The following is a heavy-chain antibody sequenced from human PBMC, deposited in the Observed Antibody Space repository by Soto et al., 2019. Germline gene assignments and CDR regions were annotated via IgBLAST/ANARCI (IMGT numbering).Heavy chain of an antibody. CDR1: GASMNTYY. CDR2: FYYSGLT. J-gene: IGHJ6*03. V-gene: IGHV4-59*08. CDR3: ARGNTHGYYYMDV. D-gene: IGHD3-22*01. Sequence: QVQLQESGPGLVKPSETLSLTCAVSGASMNTYYWSWIRQPPGKGLEWIGYFYYSGLTNYNPSLKSRVTISLATSKNQSSPKLSSVTAADTAVYFCARGNTHGYYYMDVWGRGTTVTVSS.